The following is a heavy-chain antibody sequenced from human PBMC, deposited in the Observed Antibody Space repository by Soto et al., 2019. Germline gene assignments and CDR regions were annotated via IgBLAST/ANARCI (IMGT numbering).Heavy chain of an antibody. CDR2: ISWNSGSI. J-gene: IGHJ6*03. CDR3: AKDIRAYYYYYMDV. CDR1: GFTFDDYA. Sequence: PGGSLRLSCAASGFTFDDYAMHWVRQAPGKGLEWVSGISWNSGSIGYADSVKGRFTISRDNAKNSLYLQMNSLRAEDTALYYCAKDIRAYYYYYMDVWGKGTTVTVSS. V-gene: IGHV3-9*01.